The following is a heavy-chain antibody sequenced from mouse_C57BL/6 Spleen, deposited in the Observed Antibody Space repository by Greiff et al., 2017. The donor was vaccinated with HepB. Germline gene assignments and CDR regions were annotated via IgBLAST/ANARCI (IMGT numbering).Heavy chain of an antibody. CDR3: ARDKANSPYYYGRNWYFDV. CDR2: ISYDGSN. D-gene: IGHD1-1*01. Sequence: VQLKESGPGLVKPSQSLSLTCSVTGYSITSGYYWNWIRQFPGNKLEWMGYISYDGSNNYNPSLKNRISITRDTSKNQFFLKLNSVTTEDTATYYCARDKANSPYYYGRNWYFDVWGTGTTVTVSS. CDR1: GYSITSGYY. V-gene: IGHV3-6*01. J-gene: IGHJ1*03.